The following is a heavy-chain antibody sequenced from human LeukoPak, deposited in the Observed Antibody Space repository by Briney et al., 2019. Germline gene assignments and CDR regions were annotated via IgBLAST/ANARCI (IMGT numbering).Heavy chain of an antibody. CDR1: GFTFSSYG. CDR2: IRYDGSNK. Sequence: PGGSLRLSCAASGFTFSSYGMYWVRQAPGKGLEWVAFIRYDGSNKYYADSVKGRFTVSRDNSKNTLYLQMKSLRAEDTAVYYCARVADLGDYPRWAFDIWAQGTMVTVSS. CDR3: ARVADLGDYPRWAFDI. J-gene: IGHJ3*02. V-gene: IGHV3-30*02. D-gene: IGHD4-11*01.